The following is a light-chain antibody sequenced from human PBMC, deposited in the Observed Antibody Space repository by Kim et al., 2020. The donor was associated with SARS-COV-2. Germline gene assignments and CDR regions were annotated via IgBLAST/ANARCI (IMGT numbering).Light chain of an antibody. J-gene: IGLJ2*01. Sequence: SVSPEQTASITCSGDKLGDKYACWYQQKPGQSPVLVIHQDSKRPSGIPERFSGSNSGNTATLTISGTQAMDEADYYCQAWDSSTVVFGGGTQLTVL. CDR2: QDS. CDR3: QAWDSSTVV. V-gene: IGLV3-1*01. CDR1: KLGDKY.